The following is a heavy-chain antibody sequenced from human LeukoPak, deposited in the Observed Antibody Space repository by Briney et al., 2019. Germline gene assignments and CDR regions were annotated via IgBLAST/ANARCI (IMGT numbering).Heavy chain of an antibody. CDR1: GYTFTGYY. CDR3: ARDSEDGYKTMIY. V-gene: IGHV1-2*02. D-gene: IGHD5-24*01. Sequence: GASVKVSCKASGYTFTGYYMHWVRQAPGQGLEWMGWINPNSGGTNYAQKFQGRVTMTRDTSISTAYMELSRLRSDDTAVYYCARDSEDGYKTMIYWGQGTLLTVPS. J-gene: IGHJ4*02. CDR2: INPNSGGT.